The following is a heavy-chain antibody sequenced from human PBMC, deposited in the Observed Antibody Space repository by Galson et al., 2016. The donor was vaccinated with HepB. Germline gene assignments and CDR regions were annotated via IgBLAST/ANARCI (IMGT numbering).Heavy chain of an antibody. CDR2: ISYDGTKI. CDR1: GFPFSGYP. V-gene: IGHV3-30*04. CDR3: AREASYVNVLDH. J-gene: IGHJ4*02. D-gene: IGHD5-18*01. Sequence: SLRLSCAASGFPFSGYPIHWVRRAPGKGLDWVASISYDGTKINYADSVKGRFTISRDNSKNTVSLQMNSLRVDDTAAFYCAREASYVNVLDHWGQGTLVTFSS.